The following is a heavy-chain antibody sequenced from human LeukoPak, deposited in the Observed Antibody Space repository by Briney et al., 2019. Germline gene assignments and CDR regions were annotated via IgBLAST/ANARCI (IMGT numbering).Heavy chain of an antibody. D-gene: IGHD4-17*01. CDR3: ARHTGYGDYVSLDY. CDR2: IYYSGST. Sequence: PSETLSLTCTVSGGSISSYYWSWIRQPPGKGLEWIGYIYYSGSTNYNPSLKSRVTISVDTSKNQFSLKLSSVTAADTAVYYCARHTGYGDYVSLDYWGQGTLVTVSS. V-gene: IGHV4-59*08. J-gene: IGHJ4*02. CDR1: GGSISSYY.